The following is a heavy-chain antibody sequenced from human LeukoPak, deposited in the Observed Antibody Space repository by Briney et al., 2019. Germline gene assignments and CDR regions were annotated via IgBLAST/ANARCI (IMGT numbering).Heavy chain of an antibody. J-gene: IGHJ5*02. V-gene: IGHV3-30*02. D-gene: IGHD1-26*01. CDR2: IRYDGSNK. Sequence: GGSLXLSCAASGFTFSSYGMHWVGQAPGKGREGVAFIRYDGSNKYYADSVKGRFTISRDNSKNTLYLQMNSLRAEDTAVYYCAKDPDRSGSYPNWFDPWGQGTLVTVSS. CDR3: AKDPDRSGSYPNWFDP. CDR1: GFTFSSYG.